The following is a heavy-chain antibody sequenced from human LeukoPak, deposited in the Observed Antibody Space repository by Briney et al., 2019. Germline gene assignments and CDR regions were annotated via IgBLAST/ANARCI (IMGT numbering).Heavy chain of an antibody. CDR2: ISGSGGST. V-gene: IGHV3-23*01. D-gene: IGHD3-22*01. CDR1: GFTFSNYA. Sequence: GGSLRLSCAASGFTFSNYAMSWVRQAPGKGLEWVSAISGSGGSTYYADSVKGRFTISRDNSKNTLYLQMNSLRAEDTAVYYCARVGRYENDSRIYWGQGTLVTVSS. CDR3: ARVGRYENDSRIY. J-gene: IGHJ4*02.